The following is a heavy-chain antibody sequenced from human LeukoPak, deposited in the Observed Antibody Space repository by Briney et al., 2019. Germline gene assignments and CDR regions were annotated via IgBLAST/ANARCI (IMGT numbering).Heavy chain of an antibody. D-gene: IGHD5-24*01. CDR1: GGSISSSSYY. CDR2: IYYSGST. J-gene: IGHJ4*02. Sequence: SETLSLTCTVSGGSISSSSYYWGWIRQPPGKGLEWIGSIYYSGSTYYNPSLKSRVTISVDTSKNQFSLKLSSVTAADTAVYYCAGRDGYNYLAIDYWGQGTLVTVSS. CDR3: AGRDGYNYLAIDY. V-gene: IGHV4-39*07.